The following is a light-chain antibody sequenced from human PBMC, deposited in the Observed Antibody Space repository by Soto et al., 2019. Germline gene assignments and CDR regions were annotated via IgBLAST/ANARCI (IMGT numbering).Light chain of an antibody. Sequence: QSVLTQPASVSGSPGQSITISCTGTSSDVGGYNYVSWYQQHPGKAPKLMIYEVSNRPSGVSNRFSGSKSGNTASLIISGLQAEDEADYYCSSYTTSNPLEVFVGGTKLTVL. CDR3: SSYTTSNPLEV. CDR1: SSDVGGYNY. V-gene: IGLV2-14*01. J-gene: IGLJ2*01. CDR2: EVS.